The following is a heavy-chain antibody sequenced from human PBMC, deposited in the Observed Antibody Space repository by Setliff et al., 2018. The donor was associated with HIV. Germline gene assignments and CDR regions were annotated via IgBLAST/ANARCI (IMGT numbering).Heavy chain of an antibody. V-gene: IGHV1-18*01. CDR3: ARGSSSIAAAYPDALDI. CDR1: GYTFTIYS. J-gene: IGHJ3*02. Sequence: ASVKVSCKASGYTFTIYSINWVRQAPGQGLEWMGSISGYNGNTNYAQKFQGGVTMATDTSTSTAYMELRSLRSDDTAVYYCARGSSSIAAAYPDALDIWGQGTMVTVSS. D-gene: IGHD6-13*01. CDR2: ISGYNGNT.